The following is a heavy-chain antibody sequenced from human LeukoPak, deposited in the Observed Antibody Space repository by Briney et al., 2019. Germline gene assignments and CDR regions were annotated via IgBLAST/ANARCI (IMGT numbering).Heavy chain of an antibody. J-gene: IGHJ6*04. CDR3: AELGITMIGGV. CDR2: ISSTGRTI. V-gene: IGHV3-48*01. CDR1: GFTFSSYR. D-gene: IGHD3-10*02. Sequence: GGSLRLSCGASGFTFSSYRMHWVRQAPGKGLEWVSFISSTGRTIYYADSVKGRFTISRDKVKNSLDLQMNSLRAEDTAVYYCAELGITMIGGVWGKGTTVTISS.